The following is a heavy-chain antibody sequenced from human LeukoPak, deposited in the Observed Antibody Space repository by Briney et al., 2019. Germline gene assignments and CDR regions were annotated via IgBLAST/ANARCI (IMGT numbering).Heavy chain of an antibody. J-gene: IGHJ4*02. Sequence: GGSLRLSCAASGFIFSSYDMNWVRQAPGKGLEWVSYISSSGSSIYNADSVKGRFTFSRDNAKNSLSLQMSSLRPEDTAVYYCARLGRCSSISCYIDFWGQGTLVTVSS. D-gene: IGHD2-2*02. CDR3: ARLGRCSSISCYIDF. V-gene: IGHV3-48*03. CDR2: ISSSGSSI. CDR1: GFIFSSYD.